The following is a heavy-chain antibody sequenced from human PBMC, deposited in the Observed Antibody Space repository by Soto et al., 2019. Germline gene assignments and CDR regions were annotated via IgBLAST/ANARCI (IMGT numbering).Heavy chain of an antibody. CDR3: ARGRGLRRDGYNSDYYGMDV. Sequence: SVKVSCKASGGTFSSYTISWVRQAPGQGLEWMGRIIPILGIANYAQKFQGRVTITADKSTSTAYMELSSLRSEDTAVYYCARGRGLRRDGYNSDYYGMDVWGQGTTVTVSS. J-gene: IGHJ6*02. CDR2: IIPILGIA. V-gene: IGHV1-69*02. CDR1: GGTFSSYT. D-gene: IGHD5-12*01.